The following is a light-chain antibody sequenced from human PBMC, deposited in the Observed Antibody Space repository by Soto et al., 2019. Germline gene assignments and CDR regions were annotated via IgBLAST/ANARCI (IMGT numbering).Light chain of an antibody. J-gene: IGKJ1*01. CDR3: SQRGGSTPTWS. V-gene: IGKV3-20*01. CDR2: DAS. Sequence: EIVLTQSPGTLSLSPGERATLSCRASQRISSSSLAWYQQKPLPAPRLLLYDASNRATGIPDRFSGSASGSDFTLTLSRLEPEDFAVYYCSQRGGSTPTWSFGQGTKVDIK. CDR1: QRISSSS.